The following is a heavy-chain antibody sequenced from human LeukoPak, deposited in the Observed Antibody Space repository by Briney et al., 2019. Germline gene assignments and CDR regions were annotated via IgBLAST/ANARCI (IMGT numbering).Heavy chain of an antibody. Sequence: GGSLRLSCAASGLTFSSYGMHWVRPAPGKGREWVAVISYDGSNKYYADSVRGRFTISRDNSKNTLYLQMNSLRAEDTAVYYCAKVIWAQYCSGGSCYSLDYWGQGTLVTVSS. CDR3: AKVIWAQYCSGGSCYSLDY. D-gene: IGHD2-15*01. CDR1: GLTFSSYG. CDR2: ISYDGSNK. V-gene: IGHV3-30*18. J-gene: IGHJ4*02.